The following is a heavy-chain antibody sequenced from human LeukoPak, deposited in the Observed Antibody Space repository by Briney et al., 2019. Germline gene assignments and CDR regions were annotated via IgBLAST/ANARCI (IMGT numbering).Heavy chain of an antibody. Sequence: GGSLTLSCAASACTFSTYVMHWVRQAPGKGLEWVALISSDGSHKYYADSVKGRFTISRDNSKNTLYLQMNSLRAEDTAVYYCAKSESIIAVAGTLDYWGQGTLVTVSS. J-gene: IGHJ4*02. CDR1: ACTFSTYV. CDR3: AKSESIIAVAGTLDY. D-gene: IGHD6-19*01. CDR2: ISSDGSHK. V-gene: IGHV3-30*18.